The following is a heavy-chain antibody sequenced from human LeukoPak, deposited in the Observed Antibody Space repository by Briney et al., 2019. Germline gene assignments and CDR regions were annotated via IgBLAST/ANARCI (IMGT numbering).Heavy chain of an antibody. CDR2: ISSSSSYI. CDR1: GFTVSSNY. J-gene: IGHJ6*02. CDR3: ARVGVVVAATPNYYYGMDV. V-gene: IGHV3-21*01. D-gene: IGHD2-15*01. Sequence: GGSLRLSCAASGFTVSSNYMSWVRQAPGKGLEWVSSISSSSSYIYYADSVKGRFTISRDNAKNSLYLQMNSLRAEDTAVYYCARVGVVVAATPNYYYGMDVWGQGTTVTVSS.